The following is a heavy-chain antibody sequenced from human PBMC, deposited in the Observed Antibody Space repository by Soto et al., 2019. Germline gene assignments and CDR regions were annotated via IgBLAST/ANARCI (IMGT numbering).Heavy chain of an antibody. CDR2: ITASGRNS. CDR3: AKLTAYYDFWSGSDFDD. CDR1: GFTFNSYA. Sequence: GGSLRLSCEASGFTFNSYAMSWVRQAPGKGLEWVSSITASGRNSYYADSVKGRFTISRDQSKNTLFLQMSSLRAEDTALYYCAKLTAYYDFWSGSDFDDWGQGALVTVSS. J-gene: IGHJ4*02. D-gene: IGHD3-3*01. V-gene: IGHV3-23*01.